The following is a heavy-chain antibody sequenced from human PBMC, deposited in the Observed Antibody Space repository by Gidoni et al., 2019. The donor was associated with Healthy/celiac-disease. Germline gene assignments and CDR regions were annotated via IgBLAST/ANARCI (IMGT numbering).Heavy chain of an antibody. J-gene: IGHJ4*02. CDR1: GFTVSSNY. CDR3: ARAQPSTTVIDY. CDR2: IDSGGST. Sequence: EVQLVESGGGLIQPGGSLRLSCAASGFTVSSNYMGWVRQAPGKGLEWVSVIDSGGSTYYSDSVKCRFTISRDNSKNTLYLQMNSLRAEDTAVYYCARAQPSTTVIDYWGQGTLVTVSS. V-gene: IGHV3-53*01. D-gene: IGHD4-17*01.